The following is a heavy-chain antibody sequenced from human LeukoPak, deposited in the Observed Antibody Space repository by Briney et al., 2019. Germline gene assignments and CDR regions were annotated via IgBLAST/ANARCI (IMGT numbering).Heavy chain of an antibody. CDR2: ISNDGTNK. CDR1: GFTFSTFP. Sequence: GGSLRLSCAASGFTFSTFPMHWVRQAPGKGLQWVAVISNDGTNKYYADSVKGRFTISRDNSKNTLFLQMNSLTTEDTAVYYCARGAGTTVYYIDVWGDGTTVTVSS. V-gene: IGHV3-30*01. D-gene: IGHD1-7*01. CDR3: ARGAGTTVYYIDV. J-gene: IGHJ6*03.